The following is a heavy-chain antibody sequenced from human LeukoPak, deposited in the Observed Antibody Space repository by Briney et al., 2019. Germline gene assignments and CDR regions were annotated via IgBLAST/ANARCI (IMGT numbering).Heavy chain of an antibody. D-gene: IGHD5-12*01. CDR3: AKGGGYEAQYYYYYLDV. J-gene: IGHJ6*03. Sequence: GSLRLSCAASGFTFSSYGMYWVRQAPGKGLEWVAFIRYDGSNKYYADSVKGRFTISRDNSKNTLYLQMKSLRAEDTAVYYCAKGGGYEAQYYYYYLDVWGKGTTVTISS. CDR2: IRYDGSNK. V-gene: IGHV3-30*02. CDR1: GFTFSSYG.